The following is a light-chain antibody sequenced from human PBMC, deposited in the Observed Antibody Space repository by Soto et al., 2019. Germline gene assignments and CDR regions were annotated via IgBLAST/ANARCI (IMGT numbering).Light chain of an antibody. Sequence: QSVLTQPASVSGSPGQSITISCTGTSRVVGGYNYVSWYQQHPGKAPKLMIYDVSNRPSGVSNRFSGSKSGNTASLTISGLQAEDESDYYCSSYTGSSTYVFGTGTKVTVL. CDR2: DVS. V-gene: IGLV2-14*01. CDR1: SRVVGGYNY. CDR3: SSYTGSSTYV. J-gene: IGLJ1*01.